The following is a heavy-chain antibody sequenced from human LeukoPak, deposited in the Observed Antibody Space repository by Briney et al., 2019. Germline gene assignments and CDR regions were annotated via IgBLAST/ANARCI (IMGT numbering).Heavy chain of an antibody. Sequence: PGGSLRLSCTASGFVFGAYWMSWVRQAPGKGLEWVSYISSSSSTIYYADSVMGRFTISRDNAKNSLYLQMNSLRAEDTAVYYCARVVPYGYGDYVSRDWFDPWGQGTQVTVSS. CDR2: ISSSSSTI. CDR1: GFVFGAYW. D-gene: IGHD4-17*01. CDR3: ARVVPYGYGDYVSRDWFDP. J-gene: IGHJ5*02. V-gene: IGHV3-48*04.